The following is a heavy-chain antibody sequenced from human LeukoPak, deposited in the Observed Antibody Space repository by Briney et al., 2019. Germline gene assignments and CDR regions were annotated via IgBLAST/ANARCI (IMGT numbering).Heavy chain of an antibody. CDR2: INSDSSTI. Sequence: GGSLRLSCAASGFTFSSYAMSWVRQVPGKGLEWVSYINSDSSTIYYADSVKGRFTISRDNAKNSLYLQMNSLRAEDTAVFFCARYDSVKSDYWGQGTLVTVSS. V-gene: IGHV3-48*01. D-gene: IGHD3-10*01. J-gene: IGHJ4*02. CDR3: ARYDSVKSDY. CDR1: GFTFSSYA.